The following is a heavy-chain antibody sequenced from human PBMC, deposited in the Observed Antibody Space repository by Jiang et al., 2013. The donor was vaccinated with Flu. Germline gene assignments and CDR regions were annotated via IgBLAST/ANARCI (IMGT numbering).Heavy chain of an antibody. D-gene: IGHD3-3*01. V-gene: IGHV3-49*05. J-gene: IGHJ3*02. Sequence: VQLVESGGGLVKPGRSLRLSCTASGFTFGDYAMSWFRQAPGKGLEWVGFIRSKAYGGTTEYAASVKGRFTISRDDSKSIAYLQMNSLKTEDTAVYYCTRDLRGIIPLGGSYAFDIWGQGTMVTVSS. CDR2: IRSKAYGGTT. CDR3: TRDLRGIIPLGGSYAFDI. CDR1: GFTFGDYA.